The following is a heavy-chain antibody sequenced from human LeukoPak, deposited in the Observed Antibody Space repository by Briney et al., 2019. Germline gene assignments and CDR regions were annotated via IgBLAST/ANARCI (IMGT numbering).Heavy chain of an antibody. CDR2: ISYDGSNK. Sequence: GRSLRLSCAASGFTFSSYGMHWVRQAPGKGLEWVAVISYDGSNKYYADSVKGRFTISRDNSKNTLYLQMNSLRAEDTAVYYCARVRGYSYVGPHYWGQGTLVTVSS. CDR1: GFTFSSYG. CDR3: ARVRGYSYVGPHY. D-gene: IGHD5-18*01. J-gene: IGHJ4*02. V-gene: IGHV3-30*03.